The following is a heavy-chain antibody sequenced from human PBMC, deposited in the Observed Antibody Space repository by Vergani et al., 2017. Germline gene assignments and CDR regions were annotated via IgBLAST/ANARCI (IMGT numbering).Heavy chain of an antibody. J-gene: IGHJ6*02. V-gene: IGHV4-59*01. D-gene: IGHD3-22*01. CDR2: IYYSGST. Sequence: QVQLQESGPGLVKPSETLSLTCTVSGGSISSYYWSWIRQPPGKGLEWIGYIYYSGSTNYNPSLKSRVTISVDTSKDQFSLKLSSVTAADTAVYYCARKHISNYYDGSGYYYMGYYYGMDVWGQGTTVTVSS. CDR3: ARKHISNYYDGSGYYYMGYYYGMDV. CDR1: GGSISSYY.